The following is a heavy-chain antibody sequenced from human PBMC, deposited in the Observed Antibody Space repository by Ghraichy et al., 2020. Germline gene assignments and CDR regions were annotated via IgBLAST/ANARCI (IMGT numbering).Heavy chain of an antibody. Sequence: SETLSLTCTVSGASISSNYWSWIRQPPGKGLEWIGNIDYSGSTNYNPSLKSRVTISVDTSKNQFSLKLTSVTAADTAVFYCARDSARSASGWLEYFDYWDQGFLVTVSS. CDR3: ARDSARSASGWLEYFDY. V-gene: IGHV4-59*01. CDR2: IDYSGST. D-gene: IGHD6-19*01. J-gene: IGHJ4*02. CDR1: GASISSNY.